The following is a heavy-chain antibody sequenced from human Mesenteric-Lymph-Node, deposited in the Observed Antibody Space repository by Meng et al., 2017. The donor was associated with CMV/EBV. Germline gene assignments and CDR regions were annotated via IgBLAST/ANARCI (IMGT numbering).Heavy chain of an antibody. CDR3: ARGPVATFYYFDY. CDR2: ISWNSGII. CDR1: GFSFDGYA. D-gene: IGHD1-26*01. V-gene: IGHV3-9*01. Sequence: GGSLRLSCAASGFSFDGYARHWVRQAPGKGLEWVSGISWNSGIIDYADSVKGRFTISRDNAKNTLYLQMNSLRAEDTAVYYCARGPVATFYYFDYWGQGTLVTVSS. J-gene: IGHJ4*02.